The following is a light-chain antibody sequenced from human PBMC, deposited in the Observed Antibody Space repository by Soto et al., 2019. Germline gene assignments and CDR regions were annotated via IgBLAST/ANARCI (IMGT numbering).Light chain of an antibody. CDR3: QQRSNWPIT. Sequence: EIVLTQSPATLSLSPGERATLFCRASQSVSWYLAWYQQKPGQAPRLLIYDTSNRATGIPARFSGSGSGTDFTLTISSLEPEDFAVYYCQQRSNWPITFGQGTRLEIK. J-gene: IGKJ5*01. V-gene: IGKV3-11*01. CDR1: QSVSWY. CDR2: DTS.